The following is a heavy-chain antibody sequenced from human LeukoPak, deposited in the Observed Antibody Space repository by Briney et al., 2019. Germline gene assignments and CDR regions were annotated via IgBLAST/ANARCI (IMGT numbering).Heavy chain of an antibody. V-gene: IGHV1-2*02. CDR3: ARIRGLVPRQYYFDY. J-gene: IGHJ4*02. CDR2: ISPNTGGT. CDR1: GYTSTDYY. Sequence: ASVKVSCKASGYTSTDYYMHWVRQAPGQGLEWMGWISPNTGGTNYAQKFQDRVTMTRDTSISTAYMELSRLRSDDTAVYYCARIRGLVPRQYYFDYWGQGTLVTVSS. D-gene: IGHD3/OR15-3a*01.